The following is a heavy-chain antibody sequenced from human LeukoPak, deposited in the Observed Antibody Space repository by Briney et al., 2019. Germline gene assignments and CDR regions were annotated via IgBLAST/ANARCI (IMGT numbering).Heavy chain of an antibody. V-gene: IGHV3-9*01. CDR2: ISWNSGSI. Sequence: PGRSLRLSCAASGFTFDDYAMHWVRQAPGKGLEWVSGISWNSGSIGYADSVKGRFTISRDNAKNSLYLQMNSLRAEDTALYYCAKNYGSNDFVGFNLWGRGTLVTVSS. CDR1: GFTFDDYA. J-gene: IGHJ2*01. CDR3: AKNYGSNDFVGFNL. D-gene: IGHD3-10*01.